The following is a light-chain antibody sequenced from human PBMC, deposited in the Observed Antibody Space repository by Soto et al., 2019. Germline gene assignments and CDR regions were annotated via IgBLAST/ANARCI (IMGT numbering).Light chain of an antibody. CDR2: SDN. Sequence: QSVLTQPPSASGTPGQRVTIFCSGSNSNIGTNTVIWYQQLPGAAPKVLIYSDNQRPSGVPDRFSGSKSGTSASLAISGLQSEDEADYYCAAWDVSLVVFGGGTKLTVL. V-gene: IGLV1-44*01. J-gene: IGLJ2*01. CDR3: AAWDVSLVV. CDR1: NSNIGTNT.